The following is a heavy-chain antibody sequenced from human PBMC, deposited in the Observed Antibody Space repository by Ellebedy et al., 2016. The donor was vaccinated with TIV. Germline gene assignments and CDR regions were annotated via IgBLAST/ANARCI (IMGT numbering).Heavy chain of an antibody. D-gene: IGHD6-6*01. J-gene: IGHJ6*03. CDR3: ARGVGVAARPDYYYYMDV. CDR2: INHSGST. CDR1: GGSFSGYY. V-gene: IGHV4-34*01. Sequence: GSLRLSXAVYGGSFSGYYWSWIRQPPGKGLEWIGEINHSGSTNYNPSLKSRVTISVDTSKNQFSLKLSSVTAADTAVYYCARGVGVAARPDYYYYMDVWGKGTTVTVSS.